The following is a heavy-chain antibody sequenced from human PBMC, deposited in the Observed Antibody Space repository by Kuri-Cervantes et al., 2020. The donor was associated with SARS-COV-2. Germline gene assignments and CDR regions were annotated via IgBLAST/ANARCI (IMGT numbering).Heavy chain of an antibody. CDR1: GGSISSSSYY. Sequence: SETLSLTSTVSGGSISSSSYYWGWIRQPPGKGLEWIGSIYYSGSTYYNPSLQSRVTISVDTSKNQFSLKLSSVTAADTAVYSCASAQGPYYYDSSGYYRFDYWGQGTLVTVSS. CDR2: IYYSGST. J-gene: IGHJ4*02. V-gene: IGHV4-39*01. CDR3: ASAQGPYYYDSSGYYRFDY. D-gene: IGHD3-22*01.